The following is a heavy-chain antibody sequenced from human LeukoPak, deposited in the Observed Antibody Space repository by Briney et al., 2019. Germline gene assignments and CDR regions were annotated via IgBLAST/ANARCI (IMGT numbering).Heavy chain of an antibody. Sequence: GGSLRLSCAASGFTVSSNYMSWVRQAPGKGLVWVSVIYSGGSTYYADSVKGRFTISRDNSKNTLYLQMNSLRAEDTAVYYCARDKDGYNLGFDYWGQGTLVTVSS. V-gene: IGHV3-53*01. D-gene: IGHD5-24*01. CDR2: IYSGGST. J-gene: IGHJ4*02. CDR1: GFTVSSNY. CDR3: ARDKDGYNLGFDY.